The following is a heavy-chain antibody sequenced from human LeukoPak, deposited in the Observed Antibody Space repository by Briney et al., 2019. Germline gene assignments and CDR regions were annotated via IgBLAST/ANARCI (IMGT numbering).Heavy chain of an antibody. CDR3: AKLGGGDCCAVVDY. Sequence: AGGSLRLSCAASGFTFSSYAMSWVRQAPGKGLEWVSAISGSGGSTYYADSVKGRFTIPRDNFKNTLYLHMNSLRAEDTAVYYCAKLGGGDCCAVVDYWGQGTLVTVSS. V-gene: IGHV3-23*01. D-gene: IGHD2-21*02. CDR1: GFTFSSYA. CDR2: ISGSGGST. J-gene: IGHJ4*02.